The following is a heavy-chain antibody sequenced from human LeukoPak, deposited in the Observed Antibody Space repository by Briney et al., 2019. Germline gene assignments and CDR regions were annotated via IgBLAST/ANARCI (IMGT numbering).Heavy chain of an antibody. Sequence: PGGSLRLSCAASGFTFNSYEMNWVRQAPGKGLEWVSYISSSGSTIYYADSVKGRFTISRDNARNSLYLQMDSLRAEDTAVYYCASRLAYYFDYWGQGTLVTVSS. CDR3: ASRLAYYFDY. V-gene: IGHV3-48*03. CDR2: ISSSGSTI. J-gene: IGHJ4*02. D-gene: IGHD6-25*01. CDR1: GFTFNSYE.